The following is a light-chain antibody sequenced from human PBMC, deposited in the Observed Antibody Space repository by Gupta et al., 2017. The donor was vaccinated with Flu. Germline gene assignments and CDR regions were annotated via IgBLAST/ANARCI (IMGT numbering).Light chain of an antibody. Sequence: DIQMTQSPSSLSASVGDRVTITCRASQYISTYLNWFQHKPGEVPKVLIFAASSLQTGVPSRFGGSGSGTNFTLTVASLQPEDFATYYCQQSYLAPLTFGGGTKVQIK. V-gene: IGKV1-39*01. CDR1: QYISTY. CDR3: QQSYLAPLT. CDR2: AAS. J-gene: IGKJ4*01.